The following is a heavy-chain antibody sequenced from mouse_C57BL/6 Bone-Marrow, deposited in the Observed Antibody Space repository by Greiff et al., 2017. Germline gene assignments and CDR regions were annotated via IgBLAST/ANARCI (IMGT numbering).Heavy chain of an antibody. CDR3: ARHEVPNWDGYYFDY. Sequence: QVQLKESGAELVKPGASVKLSCKASGYTFTEYTIHWVKQRSGQGLAWVGWFYPGSGSIKYNEKFKDKATLTADKSSSTVYMELSRWTSEDSAVYFCARHEVPNWDGYYFDYWGQGTTLTVSS. J-gene: IGHJ2*01. D-gene: IGHD4-1*01. CDR1: GYTFTEYT. CDR2: FYPGSGSI. V-gene: IGHV1-62-2*01.